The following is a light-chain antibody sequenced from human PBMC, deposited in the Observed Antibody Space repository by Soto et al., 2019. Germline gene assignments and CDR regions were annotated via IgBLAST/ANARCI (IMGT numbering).Light chain of an antibody. Sequence: QSALTQPPSASGSPGQSVTISCTGTSSDIGRYNYVSWYQQHPGKAPKLIIYEVTKRPSGVPDRFSGSKSGNTASLTVSGLQAEDEAGYYCSSYAGSNNLVFGGGTKVTVL. CDR3: SSYAGSNNLV. J-gene: IGLJ2*01. V-gene: IGLV2-8*01. CDR2: EVT. CDR1: SSDIGRYNY.